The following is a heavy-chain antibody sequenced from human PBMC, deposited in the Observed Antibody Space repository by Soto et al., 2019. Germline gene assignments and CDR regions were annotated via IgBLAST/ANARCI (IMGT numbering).Heavy chain of an antibody. CDR3: AKGRGGSGSLTPRVDF. CDR2: ISGGGDTT. V-gene: IGHV3-23*01. CDR1: GFTFNNYA. Sequence: EVQLLESGGGLVQPGGCLRLSCAAYGFTFNNYAMTWVRQAPGKGLEWVSAISGGGDTTSYADSVKGRFTVSRDGSKNTLYLQTSSLRAEDTALYYCAKGRGGSGSLTPRVDFWGQGTLVTVSS. D-gene: IGHD3-10*01. J-gene: IGHJ4*02.